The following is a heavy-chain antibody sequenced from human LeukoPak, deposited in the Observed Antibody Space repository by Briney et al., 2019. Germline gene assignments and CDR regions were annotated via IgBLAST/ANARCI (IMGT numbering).Heavy chain of an antibody. CDR1: GFTVSSSY. Sequence: GGSLRLSCAASGFTVSSSYMSWVRLAPGKGLEWVSGIYSGGSTYYADSVKGRFTISRDNSKNTLYLQMNSLRAEDTAVYYCARGVGPGNAFDIWGQGTMVTISS. CDR2: IYSGGST. V-gene: IGHV3-53*01. D-gene: IGHD1-26*01. J-gene: IGHJ3*02. CDR3: ARGVGPGNAFDI.